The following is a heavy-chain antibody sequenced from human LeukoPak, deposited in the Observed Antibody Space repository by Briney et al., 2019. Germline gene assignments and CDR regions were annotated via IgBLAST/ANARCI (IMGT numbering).Heavy chain of an antibody. CDR3: ARAGDFWSGPNGFGP. D-gene: IGHD3-3*01. CDR2: INHSGST. Sequence: SETLSLTCAVYGGSFSGYYWRWIRQPPGKGLEWIGEINHSGSTNYNPSLKSRVTISVDTSKNQFSLKLSSVTAADTAVYYCARAGDFWSGPNGFGPWGQGTLVTVSS. J-gene: IGHJ5*02. CDR1: GGSFSGYY. V-gene: IGHV4-34*01.